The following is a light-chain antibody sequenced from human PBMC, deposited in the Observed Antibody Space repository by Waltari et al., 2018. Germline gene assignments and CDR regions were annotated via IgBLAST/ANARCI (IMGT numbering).Light chain of an antibody. CDR2: SNG. V-gene: IGLV1-40*01. CDR3: QSYDSSLSDWV. J-gene: IGLJ2*01. CDR1: SSNIGAGYD. Sequence: QSVLTQPPSVSGAPGQRVTISCTGSSSNIGAGYDVHWYQQLPGTVPNPLIYSNGNRPAGVPDRFSGSKSGTSASLAITGLQAEDEADYYCQSYDSSLSDWVFGGGTKLTVL.